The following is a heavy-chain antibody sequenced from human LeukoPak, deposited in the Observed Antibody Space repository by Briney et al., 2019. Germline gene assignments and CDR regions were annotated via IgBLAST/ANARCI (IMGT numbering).Heavy chain of an antibody. CDR3: ARQGSQWLAYYYYGMDV. V-gene: IGHV5-51*01. J-gene: IGHJ6*02. D-gene: IGHD6-19*01. Sequence: GESLKISCKGSGYSFTSYWIGWVRQMPGKGLEWMGIIYPGDSDTRYSPSFQGQVTISADKSISTAYLQWSSLKASDTAMYYCARQGSQWLAYYYYGMDVWGQGTTVTVSS. CDR2: IYPGDSDT. CDR1: GYSFTSYW.